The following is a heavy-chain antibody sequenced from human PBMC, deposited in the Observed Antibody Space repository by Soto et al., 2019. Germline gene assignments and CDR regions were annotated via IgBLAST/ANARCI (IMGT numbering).Heavy chain of an antibody. CDR1: GFTFSSYA. D-gene: IGHD5-18*01. Sequence: PGGSLRLSCAASGFTFSSYAMSWVRQAPGKGLEWVSAISGSGGSTYYADSVKGRFTISRDNSKNTLYLQMNSLRAEDTAVYYCAKGSSGYSYGYVSFDYWGQGTLVTVSS. CDR2: ISGSGGST. V-gene: IGHV3-23*01. CDR3: AKGSSGYSYGYVSFDY. J-gene: IGHJ4*02.